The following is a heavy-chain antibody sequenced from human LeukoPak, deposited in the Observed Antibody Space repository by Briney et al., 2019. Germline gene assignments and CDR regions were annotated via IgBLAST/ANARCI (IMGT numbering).Heavy chain of an antibody. V-gene: IGHV3-21*01. CDR2: ISSSSSHI. J-gene: IGHJ4*02. D-gene: IGHD2-15*01. CDR3: AKLLRVYCSGGSCYLFDY. CDR1: GFTFSSYS. Sequence: PGGSLRLSCAASGFTFSSYSMNWVRQAPGKGLEWVSSISSSSSHIYYADSVKGRFTISRDNAKNSLYLQMNSLRAEDTAVYYCAKLLRVYCSGGSCYLFDYWGQGTLVTVSS.